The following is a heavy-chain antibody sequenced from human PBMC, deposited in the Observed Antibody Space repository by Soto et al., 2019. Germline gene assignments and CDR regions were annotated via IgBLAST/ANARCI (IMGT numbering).Heavy chain of an antibody. Sequence: ASVKVSCKASGYTFTGYYMHWVRQAPGQGLEWIGWINPNSGGTNYAQKFQGWVTMTRDTSISTAYMELSRLRSDDTAVYYCARASITMVRGVIRDYYYYYYMDVWGKGTTVTVSS. J-gene: IGHJ6*03. CDR3: ARASITMVRGVIRDYYYYYYMDV. CDR1: GYTFTGYY. CDR2: INPNSGGT. D-gene: IGHD3-10*01. V-gene: IGHV1-2*04.